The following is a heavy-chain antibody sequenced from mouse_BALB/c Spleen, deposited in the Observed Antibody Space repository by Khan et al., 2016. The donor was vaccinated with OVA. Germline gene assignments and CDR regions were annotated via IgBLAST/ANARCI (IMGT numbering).Heavy chain of an antibody. Sequence: VELVESGPELVRPGVSVKISCKGSGYTFTDFAMHWVKQSHAKSLEWIGVISTHYGNIDYNQKFKDKATMTVDKSSNTAYMELASFTSEDPAVYYCARGSGNDWFAYWGQGTLVTVSA. J-gene: IGHJ3*01. V-gene: IGHV1S137*01. CDR2: ISTHYGNI. CDR1: GYTFTDFA. D-gene: IGHD1-3*01. CDR3: ARGSGNDWFAY.